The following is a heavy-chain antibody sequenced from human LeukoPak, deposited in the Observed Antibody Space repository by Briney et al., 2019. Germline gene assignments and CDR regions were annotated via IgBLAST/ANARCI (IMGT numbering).Heavy chain of an antibody. CDR3: ARSPGNFDY. V-gene: IGHV4-59*08. J-gene: IGHJ4*02. Sequence: SETLSLTCTVSGGSISSYYWSWIRQPPGKGLEWIGYIYYSGSTNYNPSLKSRVTISVDTSKNQFSLKLSSVTAADTAVYYCARSPGNFDYWGQGTLVTVSS. CDR2: IYYSGST. CDR1: GGSISSYY.